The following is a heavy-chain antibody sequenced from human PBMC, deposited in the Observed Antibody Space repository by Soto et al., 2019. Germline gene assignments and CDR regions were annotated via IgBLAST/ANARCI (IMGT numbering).Heavy chain of an antibody. V-gene: IGHV4-38-2*01. J-gene: IGHJ5*02. Sequence: PSETLSLTCAVSGYSISSGYYWGWIRQPPGKGLGWIWIIYHSGSTYYNPSLKSRVTISVDTSKNQFSLKLSSVTSAYTAVYSCASIQYSPSHYDILPRGIRVGNWFDPWGQGKLVTVSS. D-gene: IGHD3-9*01. CDR1: GYSISSGYY. CDR2: IYHSGST. CDR3: ASIQYSPSHYDILPRGIRVGNWFDP.